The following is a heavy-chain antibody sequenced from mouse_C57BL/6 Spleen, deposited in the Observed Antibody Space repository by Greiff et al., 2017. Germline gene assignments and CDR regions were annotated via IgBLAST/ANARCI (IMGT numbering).Heavy chain of an antibody. Sequence: VQLQQSGAELVKPGASVKISCKASGYAFSSYWMNWVKQRPGKGLEWIGQIYPGDGDTNYNGKFKGKATLTADTSSSTAYMQLSSLTAEDSAVYFCARGGYYYGSSGFDYWGKGTTLTASS. CDR1: GYAFSSYW. J-gene: IGHJ2*01. D-gene: IGHD1-1*01. CDR3: ARGGYYYGSSGFDY. V-gene: IGHV1-80*01. CDR2: IYPGDGDT.